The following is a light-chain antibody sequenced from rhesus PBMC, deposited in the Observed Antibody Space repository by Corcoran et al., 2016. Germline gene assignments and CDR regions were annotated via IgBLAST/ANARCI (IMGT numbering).Light chain of an antibody. CDR2: AAS. V-gene: IGKV1-43*02. CDR1: QGISTY. Sequence: DIQMTQSPSSLSASVGDRVTITCRASQGISTYLNWYQQKQGKAPKRLIYAASRLESGVPSRFSGSGSGTNFTLTISSLQPEDFATYYCLQYNSDPFTFGPGTKLDIK. CDR3: LQYNSDPFT. J-gene: IGKJ3*01.